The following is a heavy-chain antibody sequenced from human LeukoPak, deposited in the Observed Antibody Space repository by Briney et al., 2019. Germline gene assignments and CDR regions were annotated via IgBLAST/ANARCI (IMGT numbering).Heavy chain of an antibody. D-gene: IGHD3-10*01. CDR1: GVSISSPYW. Sequence: SETLSLTCTVSGVSISSPYWWSWVRQAPGQGPEWIGEVIHSGTTNYNPSLKSRVTISVDTSKNQFSLKLSSVTAADTAVYYCARVTTMVRGVIISHDAFDIWGQGTMVTVSS. J-gene: IGHJ3*02. V-gene: IGHV4-4*02. CDR3: ARVTTMVRGVIISHDAFDI. CDR2: VIHSGTT.